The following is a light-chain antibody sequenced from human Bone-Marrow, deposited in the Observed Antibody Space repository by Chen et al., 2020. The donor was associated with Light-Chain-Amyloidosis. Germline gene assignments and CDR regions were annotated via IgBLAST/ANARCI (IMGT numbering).Light chain of an antibody. CDR3: GTWDDSLSAVV. CDR1: SFNIGNNY. V-gene: IGLV1-51*02. J-gene: IGLJ2*01. CDR2: ETH. Sequence: QSVLTQPPSVSAAPGQMVTISCSGNSFNIGNNYLCWYQKLPGTAPTLLLHETHNRPAGIPDRSAGSTAGTSATLGITGLQTGDEGDYYCGTWDDSLSAVVFGGGTKLTVL.